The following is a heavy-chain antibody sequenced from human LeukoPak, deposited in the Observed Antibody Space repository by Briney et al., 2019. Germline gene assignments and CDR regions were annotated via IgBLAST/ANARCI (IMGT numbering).Heavy chain of an antibody. D-gene: IGHD3-22*01. V-gene: IGHV1-3*01. CDR3: ARAKKDSSGYYN. J-gene: IGHJ4*02. CDR1: GYTFTSYA. Sequence: GASVKVSCKASGYTFTSYAMHWVRQAPGQRLEWMGWINAGNGNTKYSQKFQGRVTITRDTSASTAYMELSSVRSEDTAVYYCARAKKDSSGYYNWGQGTLVTVSS. CDR2: INAGNGNT.